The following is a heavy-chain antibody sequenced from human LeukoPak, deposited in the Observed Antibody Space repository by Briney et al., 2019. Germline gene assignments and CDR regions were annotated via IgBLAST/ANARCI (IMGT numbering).Heavy chain of an antibody. J-gene: IGHJ6*02. CDR1: GFTFSSYG. V-gene: IGHV3-33*01. CDR2: IWYDGSNK. Sequence: PGGSLRLSCAASGFTFSSYGMHWVRQAPGKGLEWVGVIWYDGSNKYYADSVKGRFTISRDNSKNTLYLQMNSLRAEDTAVYYCARDYYYGMDVWGQGTTVTVSS. CDR3: ARDYYYGMDV.